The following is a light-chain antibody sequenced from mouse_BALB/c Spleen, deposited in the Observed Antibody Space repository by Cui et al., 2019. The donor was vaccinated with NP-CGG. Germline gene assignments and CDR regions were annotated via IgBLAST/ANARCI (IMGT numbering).Light chain of an antibody. CDR2: CTN. CDR3: ALWYSNHWV. J-gene: IGLJ1*01. Sequence: QAVVTPESALTTSPGESVTLTCLSSTGAVTTSSYANWVQEKPDHLFTSLIGCTNNRAPGVPARFSGSLIGDKAALTITGAQTEDEAIYFCALWYSNHWVFGGGTKLTVL. CDR1: TGAVTTSSY. V-gene: IGLV1*01.